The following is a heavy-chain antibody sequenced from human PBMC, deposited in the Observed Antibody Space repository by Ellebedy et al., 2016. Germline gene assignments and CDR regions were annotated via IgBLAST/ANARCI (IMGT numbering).Heavy chain of an antibody. CDR2: ISWNSGSI. V-gene: IGHV3-9*01. CDR3: ARLVRWDFDY. J-gene: IGHJ4*02. D-gene: IGHD6-19*01. Sequence: SLKISCAASGFTFDDYAMHWVRQAPGKGLEWVSGISWNSGSIGYADSVKGRFTISRDNAKNSLYLQMNSLRDEDTAVYYCARLVRWDFDYWGQGTLVTVSS. CDR1: GFTFDDYA.